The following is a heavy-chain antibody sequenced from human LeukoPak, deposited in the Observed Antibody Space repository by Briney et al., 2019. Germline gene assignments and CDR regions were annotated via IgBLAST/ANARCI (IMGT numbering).Heavy chain of an antibody. Sequence: ASMKVSCKASGYTLTAYYLHWVRQDPGQGLEWMGRINPNSGGTTSAQKFQGRVTMTRDTSIGTAYMELSSLRSDDTAVYYCARPHYESSGLYVDAFDIWGQGTMVTVSS. V-gene: IGHV1-2*06. D-gene: IGHD3-22*01. CDR2: INPNSGGT. CDR3: ARPHYESSGLYVDAFDI. CDR1: GYTLTAYY. J-gene: IGHJ3*02.